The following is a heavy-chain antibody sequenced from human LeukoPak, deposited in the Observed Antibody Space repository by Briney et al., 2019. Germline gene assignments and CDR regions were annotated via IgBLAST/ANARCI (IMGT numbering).Heavy chain of an antibody. V-gene: IGHV4-39*01. CDR1: GVSISNSSYY. Sequence: SEALSLTCTVSGVSISNSSYYWGWIRQPPGKGLEWIGSIYYSGSTFYNPSLKSRLTISVDTSKNQFSLKLSSVTAADTAVYYCARLWFGESRLDYWGQGTLVTVSS. D-gene: IGHD3-10*01. CDR3: ARLWFGESRLDY. CDR2: IYYSGST. J-gene: IGHJ4*02.